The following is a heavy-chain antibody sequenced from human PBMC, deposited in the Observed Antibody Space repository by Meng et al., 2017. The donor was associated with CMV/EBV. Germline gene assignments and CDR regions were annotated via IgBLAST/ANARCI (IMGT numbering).Heavy chain of an antibody. Sequence: LRRQCRGPGLVKPSETLSLTCTVSGGSISSSSYYWGWIRQPPGKGLEWIGSIYYSGSTYYNPSLKSRVTISVDTSKNQFSLKLSSVTAADTAVYYCARMAWNDAYWGQGTLVTVSS. D-gene: IGHD1-1*01. CDR3: ARMAWNDAY. CDR1: GGSISSSSYY. V-gene: IGHV4-39*07. J-gene: IGHJ4*02. CDR2: IYYSGST.